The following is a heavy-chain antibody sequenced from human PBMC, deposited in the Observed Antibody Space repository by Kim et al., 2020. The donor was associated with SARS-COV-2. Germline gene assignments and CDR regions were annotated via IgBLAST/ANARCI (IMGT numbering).Heavy chain of an antibody. D-gene: IGHD6-13*01. CDR3: VTTEVAAAKKYYFDY. V-gene: IGHV5-51*06. CDR1: GYSLTNYW. Sequence: GESLKISCKGSGYSLTNYWIGWVRQMPGKGLEWMGIIYPGDSDIRYSPSFQGQITISADRSISTAYLQWSYLKASDTAMYYCVTTEVAAAKKYYFDYWGQGTLVTVSS. CDR2: IYPGDSDI. J-gene: IGHJ4*02.